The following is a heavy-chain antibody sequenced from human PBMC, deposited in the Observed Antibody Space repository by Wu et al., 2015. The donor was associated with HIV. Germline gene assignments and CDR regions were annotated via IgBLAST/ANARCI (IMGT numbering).Heavy chain of an antibody. CDR2: MNPETGKS. CDR1: GYTLSSSD. D-gene: IGHD3-10*01. V-gene: IGHV1-8*01. J-gene: IGHJ6*02. CDR3: ARRGSWGDHNNMIRGGLDV. Sequence: QVQLVQSGPEVKKPGSSVKVSCKASGYTLSSSDMHWVRQATGQGLEWLGWMNPETGKSVYAQKFQDRVTMTRNTSINTAYMELSGLKSEDTAVYYCARRGSWGDHNNMIRGGLDVWGRGTTVTVSS.